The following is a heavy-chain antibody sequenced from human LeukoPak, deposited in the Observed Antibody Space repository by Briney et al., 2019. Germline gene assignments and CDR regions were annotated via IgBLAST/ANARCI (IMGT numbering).Heavy chain of an antibody. V-gene: IGHV3-30*02. Sequence: PGGSLRLSCAASGFTFSSYGMHWVRLAPGKGLERVAFIRYDGSNKYYADSVKGRFTISRDNSKNTLYLQMNSLRAEDTAVYYCAKEFITTVTPGDYWGQGALVTVSS. D-gene: IGHD4-17*01. CDR1: GFTFSSYG. CDR3: AKEFITTVTPGDY. J-gene: IGHJ4*02. CDR2: IRYDGSNK.